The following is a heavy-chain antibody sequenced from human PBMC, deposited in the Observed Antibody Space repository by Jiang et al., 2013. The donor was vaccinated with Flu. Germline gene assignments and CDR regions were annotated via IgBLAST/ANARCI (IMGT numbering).Heavy chain of an antibody. Sequence: SVKVSCKASGGTFSSYAISWVRQAPGQGLEWMGGIIPIFGTANYAQKFQGRVTITADESTSTAYMELRSLRSDDTAVYYCARDWDYYFDYWGQGTLVTVSS. CDR3: ARDWDYYFDY. J-gene: IGHJ4*02. V-gene: IGHV1-69*01. CDR1: GGTFSSYA. CDR2: IIPIFGTA. D-gene: IGHD1-26*01.